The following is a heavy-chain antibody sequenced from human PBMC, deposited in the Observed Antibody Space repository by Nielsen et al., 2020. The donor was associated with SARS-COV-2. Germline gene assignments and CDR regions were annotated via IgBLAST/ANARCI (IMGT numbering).Heavy chain of an antibody. CDR2: IWYDGSNK. CDR1: GFTFSSYG. CDR3: AKAGFAARYLDY. J-gene: IGHJ4*02. V-gene: IGHV3-33*06. D-gene: IGHD6-6*01. Sequence: GESLKISCAASGFTFSSYGMHWVRQAPGKGLEWVAVIWYDGSNKYYADSVRGRFTLSRDNSKNTLYLQMTSLRAEDTAVYYCAKAGFAARYLDYWGQGTLVTVSS.